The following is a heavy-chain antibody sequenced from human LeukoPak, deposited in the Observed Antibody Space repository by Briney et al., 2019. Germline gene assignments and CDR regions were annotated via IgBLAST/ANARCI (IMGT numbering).Heavy chain of an antibody. Sequence: SVRVSCKASGYTFASYGVSWLRQAPGQGLEWMGGIIPIFGTANYAQKFQGRVTITADESTSTAYMELSSLRSEDTAVYYCASSSYTIFGVKYWFDPWGQGTLVTVSP. J-gene: IGHJ5*02. CDR1: GYTFASYG. D-gene: IGHD3-3*01. CDR3: ASSSYTIFGVKYWFDP. CDR2: IIPIFGTA. V-gene: IGHV1-69*13.